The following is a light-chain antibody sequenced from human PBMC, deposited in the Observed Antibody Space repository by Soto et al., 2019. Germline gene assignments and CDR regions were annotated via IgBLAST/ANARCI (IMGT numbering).Light chain of an antibody. Sequence: QSVLTQPPSVSGAPGQRVTISCTGSSSNIGAGYDVHWYQQLPGTAPKLLIYGNSNRPSGAPDRFSGSKSGTSASLAITGLQAEDEADYYCQSYDSSLSGYVFGTGTQVTVL. J-gene: IGLJ1*01. CDR2: GNS. CDR1: SSNIGAGYD. CDR3: QSYDSSLSGYV. V-gene: IGLV1-40*01.